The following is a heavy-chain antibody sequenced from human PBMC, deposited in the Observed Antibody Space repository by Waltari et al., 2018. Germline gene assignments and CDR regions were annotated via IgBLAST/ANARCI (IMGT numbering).Heavy chain of an antibody. CDR1: GTTSTGYY. CDR3: ARDAGKNWFDP. Sequence: QVHLVQSGAEVKQPGGSVRVPCQASGTTSTGYYSHWMRQAPGQVLEWMGRINPKNGDTKYAQNLQGTVTLTRDTSISTAYMEVHSLRSDDTAVYYCARDAGKNWFDPWGQGTLVTVSS. CDR2: INPKNGDT. J-gene: IGHJ5*02. V-gene: IGHV1-2*06. D-gene: IGHD6-13*01.